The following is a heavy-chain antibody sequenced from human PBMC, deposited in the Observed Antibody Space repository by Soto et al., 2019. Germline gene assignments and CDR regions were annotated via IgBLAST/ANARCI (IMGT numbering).Heavy chain of an antibody. CDR3: ARRGSGSYYDY. Sequence: EVQLLESGGGLVQPGGSLRLSCAASGFTFSSYAMRWVRQAPVKGLEWVSAISGSGGSTYYADSVKGRFTISRDNSKNTLYLQMNSLRAEDTVVYYCARRGSGSYYDYWGQGPLVTVSS. CDR1: GFTFSSYA. J-gene: IGHJ4*02. D-gene: IGHD1-26*01. V-gene: IGHV3-23*01. CDR2: ISGSGGST.